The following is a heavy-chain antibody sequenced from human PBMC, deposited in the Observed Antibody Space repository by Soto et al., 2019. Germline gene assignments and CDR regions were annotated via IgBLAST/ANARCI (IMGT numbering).Heavy chain of an antibody. CDR3: VQNSGSYPEYFQH. Sequence: PGGSLRLSCAAFGFTFSSYWMHWVRQAPGKGLVWVSRINSDGSSTSYADSVKGRFTISRDNAKNTLYLQMNSLRAEATAVYYCVQNSGSYPEYFQHWGQGTLVTVSS. J-gene: IGHJ1*01. D-gene: IGHD1-26*01. V-gene: IGHV3-74*01. CDR1: GFTFSSYW. CDR2: INSDGSST.